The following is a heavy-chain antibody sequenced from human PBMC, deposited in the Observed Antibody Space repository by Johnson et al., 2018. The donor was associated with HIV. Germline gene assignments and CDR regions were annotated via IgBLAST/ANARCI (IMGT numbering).Heavy chain of an antibody. V-gene: IGHV3-33*06. CDR1: GFTFSSYG. J-gene: IGHJ3*02. CDR2: IWYDGSNK. CDR3: AKDKDAFDI. Sequence: HVQLVESGGGVVQPGRSLRLSCAASGFTFSSYGMHWVRQAPGKGLEWVAVIWYDGSNKYYADSVKGRFTISRDNSKNTLSLQMNSLRAEDTAVYYCAKDKDAFDIWGQGTVVTVSS.